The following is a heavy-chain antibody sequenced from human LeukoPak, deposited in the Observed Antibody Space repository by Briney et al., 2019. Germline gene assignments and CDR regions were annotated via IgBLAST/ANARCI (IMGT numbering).Heavy chain of an antibody. CDR1: GYTFTGYY. CDR3: ARDHGYIWFGELSPEDAFDI. J-gene: IGHJ3*02. D-gene: IGHD3-10*01. Sequence: ASVKVSCKASGYTFTGYYMHWVRQAPGQGLEWMGWINPNSGGTNYAQKLQGRVTMTTDTSTSTAYMELRSLRSDDTAVYYCARDHGYIWFGELSPEDAFDIWGQGTMVTVSS. V-gene: IGHV1-2*02. CDR2: INPNSGGT.